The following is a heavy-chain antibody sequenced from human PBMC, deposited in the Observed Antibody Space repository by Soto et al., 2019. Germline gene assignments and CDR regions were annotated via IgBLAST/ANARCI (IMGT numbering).Heavy chain of an antibody. J-gene: IGHJ4*02. CDR2: IRQDGSQK. V-gene: IGHV3-7*01. CDR1: GFTFSTYW. Sequence: GGSLRLSCAASGFTFSTYWMSWVRQAPGKGLEWVANIRQDGSQKYYVDSVKGRFTISRDNAKNSLILRMNSLRAEDTAVYYCARDYGDVWGQGTLVTVSS. CDR3: ARDYGDV. D-gene: IGHD4-17*01.